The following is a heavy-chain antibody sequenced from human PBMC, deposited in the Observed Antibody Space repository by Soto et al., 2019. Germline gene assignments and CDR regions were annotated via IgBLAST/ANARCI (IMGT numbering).Heavy chain of an antibody. J-gene: IGHJ6*02. CDR2: IYTSGST. Sequence: SETLSLGCTVSGGSISGDYWSWIRQPAGKGRGWIGRIYTSGSTNYNPSLKSRVTMSVDTSKKEFSLKLSSVTAADTAVYYCARDHEQQLVGGGFSPRRAYYWGMDVWGQGTTVTVSS. CDR1: GGSISGDY. D-gene: IGHD6-13*01. CDR3: ARDHEQQLVGGGFSPRRAYYWGMDV. V-gene: IGHV4-4*07.